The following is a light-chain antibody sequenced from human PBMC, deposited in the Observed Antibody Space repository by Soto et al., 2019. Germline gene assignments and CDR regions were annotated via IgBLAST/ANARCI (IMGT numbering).Light chain of an antibody. CDR3: SSYTSSSTVI. Sequence: QSALTQPASISGSPGQSITISCTGNSSDVGGYNYVSWYQQYPGKAPKLMIYDVDNRPSGVSNRFSGSKSGKTASLTISGLQAEDEADYYCSSYTSSSTVIFGGGTKLTVL. CDR2: DVD. J-gene: IGLJ2*01. CDR1: SSDVGGYNY. V-gene: IGLV2-14*03.